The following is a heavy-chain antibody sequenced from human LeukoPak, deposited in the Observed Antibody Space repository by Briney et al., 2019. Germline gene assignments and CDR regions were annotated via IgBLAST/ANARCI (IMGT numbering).Heavy chain of an antibody. J-gene: IGHJ3*02. CDR2: IYTSGST. Sequence: SETLSLTCAVYGGSFTGYYWSWIRQSPGKGLEWIGRIYTSGSTNYNPSLKSRVTISVDTSKNQFSLKLSSVTAADTAVYYCARSPWSGYYRDAFDIWGQGTMVTVSS. CDR3: ARSPWSGYYRDAFDI. CDR1: GGSFTGYY. D-gene: IGHD3-3*01. V-gene: IGHV4-59*10.